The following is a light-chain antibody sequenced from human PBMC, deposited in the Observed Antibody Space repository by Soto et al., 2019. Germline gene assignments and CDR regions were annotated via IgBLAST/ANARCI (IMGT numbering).Light chain of an antibody. CDR3: QSYDSRLTAYV. CDR2: GNN. Sequence: QSVLTQPPSVSGATGQRVTISCTGSSSSIGAGYDVHWYHQLPGAAPKLLVSGNNNRPSGVPDRFSASKSGTSASLAITGLQTEDEAQYYCQSYDSRLTAYVFGTGTKVTVL. J-gene: IGLJ1*01. V-gene: IGLV1-40*01. CDR1: SSSIGAGYD.